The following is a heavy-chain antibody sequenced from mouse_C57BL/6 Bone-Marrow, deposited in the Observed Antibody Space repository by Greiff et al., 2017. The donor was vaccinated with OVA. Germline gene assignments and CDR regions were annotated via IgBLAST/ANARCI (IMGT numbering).Heavy chain of an antibody. V-gene: IGHV1-18*01. CDR2: INPNNGGT. CDR1: GYTFTDYN. D-gene: IGHD1-1*01. Sequence: VQLKESGPELVKPGASVKIPCKASGYTFTDYNMDWVKQSHGKSLEWIGDINPNNGGTIYNQKFKGKATLTVDKSSSTAYMELRSLTSEDTAVYYCAREELGYYGTFDYWGQGTTLTVSS. J-gene: IGHJ2*01. CDR3: AREELGYYGTFDY.